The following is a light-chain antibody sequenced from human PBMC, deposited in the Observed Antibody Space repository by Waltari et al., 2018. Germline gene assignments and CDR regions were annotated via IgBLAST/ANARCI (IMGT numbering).Light chain of an antibody. V-gene: IGLV1-51*02. CDR1: SSHIGNDF. CDR2: ENN. Sequence: QSVLTQPPSVSAAPGPTVTISCSGSSSHIGNDFVSWYQQPPGTAPKLFIYENNKRPSGIPDRFSGSKSGTSATLGITGLQTGDEADYYCGTWDTSLSALIFGGGTKLTVL. J-gene: IGLJ2*01. CDR3: GTWDTSLSALI.